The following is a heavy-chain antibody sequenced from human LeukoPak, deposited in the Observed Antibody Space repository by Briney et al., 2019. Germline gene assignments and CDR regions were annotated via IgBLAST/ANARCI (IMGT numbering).Heavy chain of an antibody. J-gene: IGHJ4*02. CDR3: ARDSGAHYDILTGYYTSDGFDY. CDR2: ISYDGSNK. V-gene: IGHV3-30-3*01. Sequence: GSLRLSCAAPGFTFSSYWMNWARQAPGKGLEWVAVISYDGSNKYYADSVKGRFTISRDNSKNTPYLQMNSLRAEDTAVYYCARDSGAHYDILTGYYTSDGFDYWGQGTLVTVSS. D-gene: IGHD3-9*01. CDR1: GFTFSSYW.